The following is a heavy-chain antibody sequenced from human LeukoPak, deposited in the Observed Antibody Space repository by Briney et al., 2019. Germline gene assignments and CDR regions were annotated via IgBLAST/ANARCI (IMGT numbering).Heavy chain of an antibody. Sequence: PGGSLRLSCAASGFTFSSYAMHWVRQAPGKGLEWVAVISYDGSNKYYADSVKGRFTISRDNSKNTLYLQMNNMTPGDTAVYFCAREMTTKGQFDSWGRGTLVTVSS. J-gene: IGHJ4*01. CDR2: ISYDGSNK. D-gene: IGHD1-1*01. V-gene: IGHV3-30-3*01. CDR1: GFTFSSYA. CDR3: AREMTTKGQFDS.